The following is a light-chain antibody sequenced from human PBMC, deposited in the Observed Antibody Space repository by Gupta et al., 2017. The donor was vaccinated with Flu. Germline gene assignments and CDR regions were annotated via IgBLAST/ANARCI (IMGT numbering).Light chain of an antibody. CDR2: AAS. Sequence: DIHMTQSPSSLSASVGDRVTITFRASQSISSYLNWYQQKPGKAPKLLIYAASSLQSGVPSRFSGSGSGTDFTLTISSLQPEDFATYYCQQSYSTLWTFGQGTKVEIK. CDR3: QQSYSTLWT. CDR1: QSISSY. J-gene: IGKJ1*01. V-gene: IGKV1-39*01.